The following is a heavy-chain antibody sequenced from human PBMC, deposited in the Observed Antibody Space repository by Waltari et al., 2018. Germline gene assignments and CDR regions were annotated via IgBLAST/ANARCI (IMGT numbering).Heavy chain of an antibody. CDR2: ITPIFGTA. CDR1: GGTFSSYA. CDR3: ARVRRNYYYGMDV. J-gene: IGHJ6*02. V-gene: IGHV1-69*08. Sequence: QVQLVQSGAEVKKPGSSVKVSCKASGGTFSSYAISWVRQAPGQGLVWTGRITPIFGTAYYAQKCQGRVTITADKSTSTAYRELSSLRSEDTAVYYCARVRRNYYYGMDVGGQGTTVTVSS.